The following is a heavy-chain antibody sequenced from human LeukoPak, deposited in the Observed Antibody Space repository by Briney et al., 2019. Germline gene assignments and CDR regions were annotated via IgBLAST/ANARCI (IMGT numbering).Heavy chain of an antibody. Sequence: SQTLPLTCALSGGSVSSNTCAWHWVRQSPSRGLEWLGRTYYRTKWYNDCALTRRGPITINPATSKDQSSMQLNFVTPEDTAVYFCARGVSNSRGDWLDPWGQGTLVTVSS. V-gene: IGHV6-1*01. J-gene: IGHJ5*02. CDR1: GGSVSSNTCA. CDR2: TYYRTKWYN. CDR3: ARGVSNSRGDWLDP. D-gene: IGHD4-23*01.